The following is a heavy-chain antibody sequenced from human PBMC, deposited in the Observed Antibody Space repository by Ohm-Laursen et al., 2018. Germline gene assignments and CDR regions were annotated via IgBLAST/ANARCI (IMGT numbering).Heavy chain of an antibody. CDR3: AREGPRAISYYGSGSSDYYYYGLDV. J-gene: IGHJ6*02. CDR1: SGSISGSDYY. V-gene: IGHV4-39*02. D-gene: IGHD3-10*01. Sequence: SETLSLTCTVSSGSISGSDYYWGWIRQPPGKGLEWIGSLSSSGHTYHNPSLRSRASISVDTSKNQVSLKLRSVTAADTAVYYCAREGPRAISYYGSGSSDYYYYGLDVWGQGTTVTVSS. CDR2: LSSSGHT.